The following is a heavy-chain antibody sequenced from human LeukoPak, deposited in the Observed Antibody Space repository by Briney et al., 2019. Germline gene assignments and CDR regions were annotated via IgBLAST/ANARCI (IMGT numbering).Heavy chain of an antibody. CDR3: ARGPITYYYGSGSYPNWLDP. Sequence: WASVKVSCKASGYTFTGYYMHWVRQAPGQGLEWMGWINPNSGGTNYAQKFQGRVTMTRDTSISTAYMELSRLRSDDTAVYYCARGPITYYYGSGSYPNWLDPWGQGTLVTVSS. CDR1: GYTFTGYY. V-gene: IGHV1-2*02. D-gene: IGHD3-10*01. CDR2: INPNSGGT. J-gene: IGHJ5*02.